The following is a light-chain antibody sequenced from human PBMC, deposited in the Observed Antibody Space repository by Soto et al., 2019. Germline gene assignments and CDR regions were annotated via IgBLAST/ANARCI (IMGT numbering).Light chain of an antibody. CDR3: SSYAGTNTRYL. CDR1: NSDVGSYNY. J-gene: IGLJ1*01. V-gene: IGLV2-8*01. Sequence: QSALTQPPSASGSPGQSVTISCTGKNSDVGSYNYVSWYQQHPGKAPKLMIFEVSKRPSGVPDRFSGSKSGNTASLTVSGLQAEDEADYYCSSYAGTNTRYLFGAGTKSPS. CDR2: EVS.